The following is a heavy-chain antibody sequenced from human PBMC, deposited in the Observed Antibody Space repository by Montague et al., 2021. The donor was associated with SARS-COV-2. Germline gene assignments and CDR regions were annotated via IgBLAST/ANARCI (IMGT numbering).Heavy chain of an antibody. CDR2: LYYSGSS. CDR3: ARDIGGATVTTGGIDY. D-gene: IGHD4-17*01. Sequence: TLSLTCTVSGGSISSGGYYWSWIRQHPGKGLEWIRYLYYSGSSNYNPSLKSRVTISVDTSKNQFSLKLSSVTAADTAVYYCARDIGGATVTTGGIDYWGQGTLVTVSS. J-gene: IGHJ4*02. CDR1: GGSISSGGYY. V-gene: IGHV4-31*03.